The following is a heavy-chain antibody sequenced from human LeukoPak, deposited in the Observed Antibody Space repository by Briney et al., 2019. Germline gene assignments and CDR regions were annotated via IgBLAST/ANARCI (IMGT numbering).Heavy chain of an antibody. Sequence: PSETLSLTCTVSGGSISSYYWSWIRQPAGKGLEWIGRIYTSGSTNYNPSLKSRVTMSVDPSKNQFSLKLSSVTAADTAVYYCASSLLERGSGSYLWYYYYMDVWGKGTTVTVSS. D-gene: IGHD3-10*01. CDR2: IYTSGST. V-gene: IGHV4-4*07. CDR3: ASSLLERGSGSYLWYYYYMDV. J-gene: IGHJ6*03. CDR1: GGSISSYY.